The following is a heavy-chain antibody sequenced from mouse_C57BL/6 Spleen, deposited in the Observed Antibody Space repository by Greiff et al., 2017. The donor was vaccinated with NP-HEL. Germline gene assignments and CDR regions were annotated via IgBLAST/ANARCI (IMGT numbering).Heavy chain of an antibody. CDR2: INPYNGGT. V-gene: IGHV1-19*01. J-gene: IGHJ4*01. CDR3: ARRGTAAYAMDY. CDR1: GYTFTDYY. Sequence: VQLQQSGPVLVKPGASVKMSCKASGYTFTDYYMNWVKQSPGKSLEWIGVINPYNGGTSYNQKFKGKATLTVDKSSSTAYMELNSLTSEDSAVYYCARRGTAAYAMDYWGQGTSVTVSS. D-gene: IGHD3-3*01.